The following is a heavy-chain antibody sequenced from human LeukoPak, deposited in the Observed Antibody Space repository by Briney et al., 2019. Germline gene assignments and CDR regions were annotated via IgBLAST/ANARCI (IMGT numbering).Heavy chain of an antibody. J-gene: IGHJ3*02. CDR3: ARSALLDRAFDI. CDR2: ISYDGSNK. CDR1: GFTFSSYA. V-gene: IGHV3-30-3*01. D-gene: IGHD1-1*01. Sequence: GGSLRLSRAASGFTFSSYAMHWVRQAPGKGLEWVAVISYDGSNKYYADSVKGRFTISRDNSKNTLYLQMNSLRAEDTAVYYCARSALLDRAFDIWGQGTMVTVSS.